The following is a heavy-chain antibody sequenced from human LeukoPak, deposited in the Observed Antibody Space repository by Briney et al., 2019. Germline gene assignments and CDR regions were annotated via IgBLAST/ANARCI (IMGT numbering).Heavy chain of an antibody. CDR2: YAGGRT. Sequence: YAGGRTYYADSVQGRFIISRDTSKNTLSLQMNSLRAEDTAVYYCARAVEYYDILTGYAQYYFDYWAGEPWSPSPQ. J-gene: IGHJ4*02. V-gene: IGHV3-53*01. CDR3: ARAVEYYDILTGYAQYYFDY. D-gene: IGHD3-9*01.